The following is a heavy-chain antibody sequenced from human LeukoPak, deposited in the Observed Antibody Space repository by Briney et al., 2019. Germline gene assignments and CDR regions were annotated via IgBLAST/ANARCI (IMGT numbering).Heavy chain of an antibody. CDR2: IKQDSSAK. D-gene: IGHD2-2*01. CDR1: GFTLSNYW. J-gene: IGHJ3*02. CDR3: ARVRACSSTSCYPYDAFDI. Sequence: PGGSLRLSCEASGFTLSNYWMTWVRQAPGKGLEWVANIKQDSSAKYYVDSVKGRFTISRDNTKNSLFLQMNSLRAEDTAVYYCARVRACSSTSCYPYDAFDIWGQGTMVTVSS. V-gene: IGHV3-7*01.